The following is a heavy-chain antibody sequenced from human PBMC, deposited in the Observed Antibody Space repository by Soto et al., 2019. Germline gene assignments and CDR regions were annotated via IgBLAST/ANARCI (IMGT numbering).Heavy chain of an antibody. CDR3: ARNVLLWFGDHNRGYYGMDV. CDR2: ISYDGSNK. D-gene: IGHD3-10*01. Sequence: QVQLVESGGGVVQPGRSLRLSCAVSGFTFSTYALHWVRQAPGKGLEWVAVISYDGSNKYYADSVKGRFTISRDNSKNTLYLQMNSLRAEDTAVYYCARNVLLWFGDHNRGYYGMDVWGQGTTVTVSS. J-gene: IGHJ6*02. CDR1: GFTFSTYA. V-gene: IGHV3-30*04.